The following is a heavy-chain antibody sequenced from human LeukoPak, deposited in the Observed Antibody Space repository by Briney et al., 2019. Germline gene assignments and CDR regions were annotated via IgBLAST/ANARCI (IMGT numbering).Heavy chain of an antibody. CDR3: ARDDYRVANWFDP. CDR2: ISAYNGHT. D-gene: IGHD4/OR15-4a*01. V-gene: IGHV1-18*04. CDR1: GYTFTGYY. Sequence: ASVKVSCKASGYTFTGYYMHWVRQAPGQGLEWMGWISAYNGHTNYAQKLQGRVTMTTDKSTSTAYMELRSLRPDDTAVYYCARDDYRVANWFDPWGQGTLVTVSS. J-gene: IGHJ5*02.